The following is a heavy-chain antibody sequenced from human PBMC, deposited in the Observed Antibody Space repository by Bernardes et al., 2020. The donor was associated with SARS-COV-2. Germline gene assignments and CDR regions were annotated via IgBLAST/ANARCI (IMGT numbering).Heavy chain of an antibody. V-gene: IGHV3-23*01. D-gene: IGHD6-13*01. CDR3: AKDGDSSSWGWFDP. Sequence: GGSLRLSCAASGFTFSSYAMSWVRQAPGKGLEWVSVISGSGGSTYYADSVKGRFTISRDNPKNTLYLQMNSLRAEDTAVYYCAKDGDSSSWGWFDPWGQGTLVTVSS. CDR2: ISGSGGST. CDR1: GFTFSSYA. J-gene: IGHJ5*02.